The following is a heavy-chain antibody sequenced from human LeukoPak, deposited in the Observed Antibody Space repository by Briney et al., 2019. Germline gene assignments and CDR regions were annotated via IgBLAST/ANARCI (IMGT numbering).Heavy chain of an antibody. D-gene: IGHD3-16*01. CDR3: ARAPLGDYYYYYGMDV. Sequence: GGALRHSRAAPGFTLSSFEMNLGRQAPGEGGEWGSYNSSSGSTIYYADSVKGRFTISRDNAKNSLYLQMNSLRAEDTAVYYCARAPLGDYYYYYGMDVWGQGTTVTVSS. J-gene: IGHJ6*02. V-gene: IGHV3-48*03. CDR2: NSSSGSTI. CDR1: GFTLSSFE.